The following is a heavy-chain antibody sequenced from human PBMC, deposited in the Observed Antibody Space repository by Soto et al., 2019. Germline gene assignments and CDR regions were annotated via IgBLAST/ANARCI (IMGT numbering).Heavy chain of an antibody. CDR3: ARDSVTYTMYNFEN. CDR1: GFTFGTYA. V-gene: IGHV3-23*01. D-gene: IGHD1-20*01. Sequence: PGGSLRLSCAASGFTFGTYAMSWVRQAPGKGLEWVSAIRGSGGNTYYADSVKGRFTISRDNSKNTLYLQMNSLRAGDTAAYYCARDSVTYTMYNFENWGQGTLVNVSS. CDR2: IRGSGGNT. J-gene: IGHJ4*02.